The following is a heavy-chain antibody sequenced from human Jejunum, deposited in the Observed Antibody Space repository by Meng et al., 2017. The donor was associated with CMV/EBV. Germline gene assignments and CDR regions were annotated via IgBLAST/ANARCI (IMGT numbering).Heavy chain of an antibody. J-gene: IGHJ4*02. CDR2: INPNSGGT. D-gene: IGHD3-22*01. CDR3: ARVCDLYDSSGYYYERSLDK. CDR1: DFN. V-gene: IGHV1-2*02. Sequence: DFNIHWVRQAPGQGLEWMGWINPNSGGTNYAQKFQGRVTMTSDTSITTAYMELSRLTSDDTAVYYCARVCDLYDSSGYYYERSLDKWGQGTLVTVSS.